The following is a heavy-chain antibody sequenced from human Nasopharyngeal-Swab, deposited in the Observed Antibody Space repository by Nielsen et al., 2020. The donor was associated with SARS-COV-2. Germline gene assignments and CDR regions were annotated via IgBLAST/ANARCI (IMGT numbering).Heavy chain of an antibody. CDR3: TPDFYFDY. J-gene: IGHJ4*02. CDR2: IGDKDHNYAT. Sequence: VRQMPGKGLEWVGRIGDKDHNYATTYGASVQGRFTISRDDSKNTAFLQMDSLKTEDTALYYWTPDFYFDYWGQGTLVTVSS. V-gene: IGHV3-73*01.